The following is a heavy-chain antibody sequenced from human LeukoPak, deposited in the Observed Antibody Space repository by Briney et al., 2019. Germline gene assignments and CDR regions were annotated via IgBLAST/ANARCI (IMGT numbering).Heavy chain of an antibody. CDR2: INWNGGST. Sequence: GGSLRLSCAASGFTFDDYGMSWVRQTPGKGLEWVSGINWNGGSTDYGDSVKGRFTISRDNSKNTLCLQMNSLRAEDTAVYYCAKEAADIVVVPAAMMDSWGQGTLVTVSS. D-gene: IGHD2-2*01. V-gene: IGHV3-20*04. CDR3: AKEAADIVVVPAAMMDS. CDR1: GFTFDDYG. J-gene: IGHJ5*01.